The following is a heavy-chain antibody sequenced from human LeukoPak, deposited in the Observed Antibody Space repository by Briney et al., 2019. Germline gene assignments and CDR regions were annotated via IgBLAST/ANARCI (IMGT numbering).Heavy chain of an antibody. J-gene: IGHJ4*02. CDR1: GFTFGSYS. CDR2: ISGSSSYI. D-gene: IGHD6-13*01. CDR3: ARDGRYSSSWSYYFDY. Sequence: GGSLRLSCAASGFTFGSYSMNWVRQAPGKGLEWVSSISGSSSYIYYADSVKGRFTISRDNAKNSLYLQMNSLRAEDTAVYYCARDGRYSSSWSYYFDYWGQGTLVAVSS. V-gene: IGHV3-21*01.